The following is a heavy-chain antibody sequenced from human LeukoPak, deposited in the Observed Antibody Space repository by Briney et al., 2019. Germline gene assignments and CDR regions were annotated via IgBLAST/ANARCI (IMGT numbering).Heavy chain of an antibody. CDR1: GFAFSTYW. CDR3: ARVGGRGSIGGDC. D-gene: IGHD3-10*01. V-gene: IGHV3-74*03. Sequence: GGSLRLSCAASGFAFSTYWMHWVRQAPGKGLVWVSRIKSDGSSTTYADFVKGRFTVSRDNAKNTLYLEMSSLRAEDTATYFCARVGGRGSIGGDCWGQGTLVTVSS. J-gene: IGHJ4*02. CDR2: IKSDGSST.